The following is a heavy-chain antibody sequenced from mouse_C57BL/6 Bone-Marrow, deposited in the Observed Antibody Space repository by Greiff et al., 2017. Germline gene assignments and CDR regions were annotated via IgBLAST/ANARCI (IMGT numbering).Heavy chain of an antibody. CDR3: TRDTGTGDWFAY. J-gene: IGHJ3*01. V-gene: IGHV6-6*01. D-gene: IGHD4-1*01. CDR2: IRNKANNHAT. CDR1: GFTFSDAW. Sequence: DVKLQESGGGLVQPGGSMKLSCAASGFTFSDAWMDWVRQSPEKGLEWVAEIRNKANNHATYYAESVKGRFTISRDDSKSSVYLQMNSLRAEDTGIDYCTRDTGTGDWFAYWGQGTLVTVSA.